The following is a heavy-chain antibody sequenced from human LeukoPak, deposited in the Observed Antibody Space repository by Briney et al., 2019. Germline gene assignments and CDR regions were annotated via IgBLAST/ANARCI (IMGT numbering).Heavy chain of an antibody. CDR2: INQDGSEK. J-gene: IGHJ2*01. Sequence: GGSLRLSCAASGFTFSSYAMSWVRQAPGKGLEWVANINQDGSEKYYVDSVKGRFTISRDNAKKSLYLQMNSLRAEDTAVYYCARGTYDSSGLLWSFDLWGRGTLVTVSS. CDR1: GFTFSSYA. D-gene: IGHD3-22*01. V-gene: IGHV3-7*01. CDR3: ARGTYDSSGLLWSFDL.